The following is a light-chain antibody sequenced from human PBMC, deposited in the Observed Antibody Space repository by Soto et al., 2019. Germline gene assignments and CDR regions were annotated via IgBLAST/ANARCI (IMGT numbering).Light chain of an antibody. J-gene: IGKJ4*01. CDR1: QSVSSW. CDR2: KAS. V-gene: IGKV1-5*03. Sequence: DIQMTQSPSTLSASVGDRVTITCRASQSVSSWLAWYQQKPGEVPKLLIYKASSLESGVPSRFSGSGSGTEFTLTISSLQPDDFVADDCQQYSRNPLTFGGGTKVEIK. CDR3: QQYSRNPLT.